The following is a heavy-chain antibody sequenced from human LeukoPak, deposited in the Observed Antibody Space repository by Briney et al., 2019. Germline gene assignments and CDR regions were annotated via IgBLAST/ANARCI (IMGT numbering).Heavy chain of an antibody. CDR2: INPNSGGT. V-gene: IGHV1-2*02. Sequence: ASVKVSCKASGYTFTGYYPHWVRHAPGQGLEWMGWINPNSGGTNYAQKVQGRVTMTRDTSISTAYMELSRLRSDDTAVYYCAREPGIAAVGVGNDYWGQGTLVTVSS. J-gene: IGHJ4*02. CDR3: AREPGIAAVGVGNDY. D-gene: IGHD6-13*01. CDR1: GYTFTGYY.